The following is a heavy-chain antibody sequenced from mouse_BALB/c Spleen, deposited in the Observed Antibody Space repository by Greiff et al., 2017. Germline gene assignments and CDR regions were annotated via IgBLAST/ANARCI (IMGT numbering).Heavy chain of an antibody. CDR3: ARSPVVARAMDY. D-gene: IGHD1-1*01. V-gene: IGHV5-17*02. Sequence: EVQGVESGGGLVQPGGSRKLSCAASGFTFSSFGMHWVRQAPEKGLEWVAYISSGSSTIYYADTVKGRFTISRDNPKNTLFLQMTSLRSEDTAMYYCARSPVVARAMDYGGQGTSVTVSS. CDR1: GFTFSSFG. CDR2: ISSGSSTI. J-gene: IGHJ4*01.